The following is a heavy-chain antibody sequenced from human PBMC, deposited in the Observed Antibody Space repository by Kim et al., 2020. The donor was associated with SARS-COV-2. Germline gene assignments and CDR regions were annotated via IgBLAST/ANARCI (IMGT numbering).Heavy chain of an antibody. CDR3: AKGESYYYYMDV. J-gene: IGHJ6*03. V-gene: IGHV3-9*01. Sequence: IGYGDYVKGRFTISRDNAKNSLYLQMNSLRAEDSALYYCAKGESYYYYMDVWGKGTTVTVSS. CDR2: I.